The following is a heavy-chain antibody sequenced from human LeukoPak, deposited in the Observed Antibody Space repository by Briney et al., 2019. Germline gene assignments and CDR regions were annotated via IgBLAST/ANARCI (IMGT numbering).Heavy chain of an antibody. CDR2: IYYSGST. J-gene: IGHJ4*02. CDR1: GGSISSGGYY. CDR3: ARAVGVPAAFDY. D-gene: IGHD2-2*01. V-gene: IGHV4-31*03. Sequence: SETLSLTCTVSGGSISSGGYYWSWIRQHPGKGLEWIGYIYYSGSTYYNPSLKSRVTISVDTSKNQFSLKLSSVTAADTAVYYCARAVGVPAAFDYWGQGTLVTVSS.